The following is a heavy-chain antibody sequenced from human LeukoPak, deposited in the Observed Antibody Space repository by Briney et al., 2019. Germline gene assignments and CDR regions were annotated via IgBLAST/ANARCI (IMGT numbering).Heavy chain of an antibody. D-gene: IGHD3-10*01. CDR2: INPNSGGT. CDR3: ARGRVWGGKITMVRGGKNGMDV. Sequence: ASVKVSCTASGYTFTGYYMHWVRQAPGQGLEWMGRINPNSGGTNYAQKFQGRVTMTRDTSISTAYMELSRLRSDDTAVYYCARGRVWGGKITMVRGGKNGMDVWGQGTTVTVSS. CDR1: GYTFTGYY. V-gene: IGHV1-2*06. J-gene: IGHJ6*02.